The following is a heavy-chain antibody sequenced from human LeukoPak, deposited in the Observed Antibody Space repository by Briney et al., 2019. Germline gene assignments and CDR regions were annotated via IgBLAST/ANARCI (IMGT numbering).Heavy chain of an antibody. CDR3: ARHYYDSSGYYEKNWFDP. V-gene: IGHV4-38-2*02. CDR2: IYHSGST. CDR1: GYSISSGYY. J-gene: IGHJ5*02. D-gene: IGHD3-22*01. Sequence: PSETLSLTCTVSGYSISSGYYWGWIRQPPGKGLEWIGSIYHSGSTYYNPSLKSRVTISVDTSKNQFSLKLSSVTAADTAVYYCARHYYDSSGYYEKNWFDPWGQGTLVTVSS.